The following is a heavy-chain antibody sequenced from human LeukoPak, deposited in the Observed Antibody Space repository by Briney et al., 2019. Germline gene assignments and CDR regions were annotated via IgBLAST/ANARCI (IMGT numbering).Heavy chain of an antibody. Sequence: PGGSLRLSCAASGFTFSSYGMHWVRQAPGKGLEWVAFIRYDGSNKYYADSVKGRFTISRDNSKNTLYLQMNSLRAEDTAVYYCARESAVDCRLNYWGQGTLVTVSS. CDR1: GFTFSSYG. V-gene: IGHV3-30*02. CDR3: ARESAVDCRLNY. J-gene: IGHJ4*02. CDR2: IRYDGSNK. D-gene: IGHD2-15*01.